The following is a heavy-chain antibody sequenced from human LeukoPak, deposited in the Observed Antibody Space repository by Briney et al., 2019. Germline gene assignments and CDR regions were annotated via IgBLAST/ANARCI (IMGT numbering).Heavy chain of an antibody. CDR1: RGTFSSYA. CDR3: ARDRHCSSTSCYEWWFDP. V-gene: IGHV1-69*13. D-gene: IGHD2-2*01. CDR2: IIPIFGTA. Sequence: ASVKVSCKASRGTFSSYAISWVRQAPGQGLEWMGGIIPIFGTANYAQKFQGRVTITADEPTSTAYMELSSLRSEDTAVYYCARDRHCSSTSCYEWWFDPWGQGTLVTVSS. J-gene: IGHJ5*02.